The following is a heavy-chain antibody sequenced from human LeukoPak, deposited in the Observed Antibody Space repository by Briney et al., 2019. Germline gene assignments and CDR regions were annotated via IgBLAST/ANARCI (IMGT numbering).Heavy chain of an antibody. CDR2: VSGSGGTT. D-gene: IGHD3-9*01. V-gene: IGHV3-23*01. CDR1: GFTFNTYA. J-gene: IGHJ4*02. CDR3: ARGTLAGYFLGF. Sequence: GRSLRLSCAASGFTFNTYAMSWVRQAPGKGLEWVSAVSGSGGTTYYADSVKGRFTISRDNSRNTLYLQMNSLRAEDTAVYYCARGTLAGYFLGFWGQGTLVTVSS.